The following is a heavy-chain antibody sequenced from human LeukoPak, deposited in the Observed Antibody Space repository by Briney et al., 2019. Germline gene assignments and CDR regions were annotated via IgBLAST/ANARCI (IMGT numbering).Heavy chain of an antibody. CDR3: ARAVGSGSFQTYYYYMDV. J-gene: IGHJ6*03. D-gene: IGHD3-10*01. Sequence: SETLSLTCTVSGYSISSGYFWGWIRQPPGKGLEWIGTIYNSGSTYYNASLESRVTISVDTSKNQFSLKLSSVTAADTAVYYCARAVGSGSFQTYYYYMDVWGKGTTATISS. CDR2: IYNSGST. V-gene: IGHV4-38-2*02. CDR1: GYSISSGYF.